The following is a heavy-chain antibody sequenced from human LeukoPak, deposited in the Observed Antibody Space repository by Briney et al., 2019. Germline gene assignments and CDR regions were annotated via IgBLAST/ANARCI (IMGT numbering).Heavy chain of an antibody. CDR1: GYTLTELS. V-gene: IGHV1-24*01. Sequence: ASVKVSCKVSGYTLTELSMHWVRQAPGKRLEWMGGFDPEDGETIYAQKFQGRVTMTEDTSTDTAYMELSSLRSEDTAVYYCATARWGRSADRSHPGFDPWGQGTLVTVSS. D-gene: IGHD3-22*01. CDR2: FDPEDGET. CDR3: ATARWGRSADRSHPGFDP. J-gene: IGHJ5*02.